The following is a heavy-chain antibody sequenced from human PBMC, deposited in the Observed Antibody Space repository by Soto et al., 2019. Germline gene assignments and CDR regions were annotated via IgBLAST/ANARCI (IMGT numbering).Heavy chain of an antibody. Sequence: GGSLRLSCTASGFTFNTHGMHWVRQAPGKGLEWVALISKDGTNKYYADYVQGRFTVSRDNPKNTLYLQMNSLRTEDTAVYYCAKSSPLDYWGQGTLVTVSS. V-gene: IGHV3-30*18. J-gene: IGHJ4*02. CDR2: ISKDGTNK. CDR1: GFTFNTHG. D-gene: IGHD2-15*01. CDR3: AKSSPLDY.